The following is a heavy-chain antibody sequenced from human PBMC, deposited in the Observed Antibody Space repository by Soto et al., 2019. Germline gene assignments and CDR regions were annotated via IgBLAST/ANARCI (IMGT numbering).Heavy chain of an antibody. V-gene: IGHV3-64D*08. Sequence: GGSLRLSCSASGFTFSSYAMHWVRQAPGKGLEYVSAISSNGGSTYYADSVKGRFTISRDNSKNTLYLQMSSLRAEDTAVYYCVKDLTFSKIAAVWFDPWGQGTLVTVSS. CDR2: ISSNGGST. J-gene: IGHJ5*02. D-gene: IGHD3-16*01. CDR3: VKDLTFSKIAAVWFDP. CDR1: GFTFSSYA.